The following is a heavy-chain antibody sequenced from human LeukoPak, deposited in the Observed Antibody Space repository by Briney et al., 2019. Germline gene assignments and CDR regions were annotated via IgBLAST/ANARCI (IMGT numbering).Heavy chain of an antibody. CDR2: IKQDGSEK. Sequence: PGGSLRLSCAASGFTISMHWMSWVRQAPGEGVEWVANIKQDGSEKYYVDSVKGRFTISRDNAKNSLHLQMNSLTPEDTAVYYCASHSSGYFGWGQGTLVTVSS. J-gene: IGHJ4*02. V-gene: IGHV3-7*01. CDR3: ASHSSGYFG. D-gene: IGHD3-22*01. CDR1: GFTISMHW.